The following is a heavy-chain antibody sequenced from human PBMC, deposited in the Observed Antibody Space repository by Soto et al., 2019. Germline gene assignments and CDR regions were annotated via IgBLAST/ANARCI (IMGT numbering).Heavy chain of an antibody. J-gene: IGHJ4*02. D-gene: IGHD5-18*01. CDR2: IYYSGST. V-gene: IGHV4-39*01. Sequence: QLQLQESGPGLVKPSETLSLTCTVSGGSISSSSYYWGWIRQPPGKGLEWIGNIYYSGSTYYKPXXXXXXXXXXXXXXXXXXXXXXXXXXXXXXXXXXXXXEXWLRYWGQGTLVTVSS. CDR3: XXXEXWLRY. CDR1: GGSISSSSYY.